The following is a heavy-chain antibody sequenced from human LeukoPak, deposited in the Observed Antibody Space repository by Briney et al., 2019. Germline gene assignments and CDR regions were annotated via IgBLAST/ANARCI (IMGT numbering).Heavy chain of an antibody. CDR1: GGTFISYA. Sequence: SVKVSFKASGGTFISYAISWVRQAPGQGLEWMGRIIPILGIANYAQKFQGRVTITADKSTSTAYMELSSLRSEDTAVYYCARGIPQFDYWGQGTLVTVSS. D-gene: IGHD2-2*02. V-gene: IGHV1-69*04. CDR3: ARGIPQFDY. CDR2: IIPILGIA. J-gene: IGHJ4*02.